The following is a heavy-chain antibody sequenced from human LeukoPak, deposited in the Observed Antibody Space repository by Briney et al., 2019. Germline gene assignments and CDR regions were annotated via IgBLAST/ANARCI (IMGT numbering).Heavy chain of an antibody. J-gene: IGHJ4*02. CDR3: ARRLVSRDGYNSPYFDY. CDR1: GYTFTSYY. D-gene: IGHD5-24*01. Sequence: GASVKVSCKASGYTFTSYYMHWVRQAPGQGLEWMGIINPSGGSTSYAQKFQGRVTMTRDMSTSTVYLVLSSLRSEDTAVYYCARRLVSRDGYNSPYFDYWGQGTLVTVSS. V-gene: IGHV1-46*01. CDR2: INPSGGST.